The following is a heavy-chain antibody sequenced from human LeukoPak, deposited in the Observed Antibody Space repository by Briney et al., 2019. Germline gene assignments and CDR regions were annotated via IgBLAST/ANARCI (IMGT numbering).Heavy chain of an antibody. CDR2: IKSKTNGGIT. Sequence: GGSLRLSCAASGFIFSSAWMSWVRRAPGKGLEWVGRIKSKTNGGITDYAAPVKGRFAISRDDSKNTLYLQMDSLKTEDTAVYYCAREGVGGGAFDIWGQGTMVTVSA. J-gene: IGHJ3*02. V-gene: IGHV3-15*01. CDR3: AREGVGGGAFDI. CDR1: GFIFSSAW. D-gene: IGHD3-10*01.